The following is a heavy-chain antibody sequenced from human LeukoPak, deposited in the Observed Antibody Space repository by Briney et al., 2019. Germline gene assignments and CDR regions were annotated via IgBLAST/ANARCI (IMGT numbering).Heavy chain of an antibody. CDR1: GVPINSFY. CDR2: IYYSGST. D-gene: IGHD3-10*01. Sequence: SETLSLTCTVSGVPINSFYWSWIRQPPGGGLEWIGYIYYSGSTNYNPSLKSRVTMSVDASKNQFSLWLSSVTAADTAVYYCARLARLTLIRGVTGYHSLDVWGRGTKVTVSS. J-gene: IGHJ6*04. CDR3: ARLARLTLIRGVTGYHSLDV. V-gene: IGHV4-59*01.